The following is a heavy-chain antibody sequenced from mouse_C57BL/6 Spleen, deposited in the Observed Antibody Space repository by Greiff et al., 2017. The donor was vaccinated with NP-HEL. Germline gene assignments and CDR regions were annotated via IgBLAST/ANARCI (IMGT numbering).Heavy chain of an antibody. CDR1: GYTFTSYW. CDR3: ARPTVVDQGYFDV. J-gene: IGHJ1*03. Sequence: QVQLKQPGAELVMPGASVKLSCKASGYTFTSYWMHWVKQRPGQGLEWIGEIDPSDSYTNYNQKFKGKSTLTVDKSSSTAYMQLSSLTSEDSAVYYCARPTVVDQGYFDVWGTGTTVTVSS. V-gene: IGHV1-69*01. D-gene: IGHD1-1*01. CDR2: IDPSDSYT.